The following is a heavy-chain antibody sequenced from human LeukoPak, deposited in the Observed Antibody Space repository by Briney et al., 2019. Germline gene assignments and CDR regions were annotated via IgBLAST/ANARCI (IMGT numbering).Heavy chain of an antibody. CDR2: INSSGGST. CDR1: GYIFTSYY. Sequence: ASVKVSCKASGYIFTSYYMHWVRQAPGQGLEWMGIINSSGGSTSYAQKFQGRVTMTRDMSTSTVYMELSSLRSEDTAVYYCARDRERYSSSSGVPTWFDPWGQGTLVTVSS. J-gene: IGHJ5*02. D-gene: IGHD6-6*01. V-gene: IGHV1-46*01. CDR3: ARDRERYSSSSGVPTWFDP.